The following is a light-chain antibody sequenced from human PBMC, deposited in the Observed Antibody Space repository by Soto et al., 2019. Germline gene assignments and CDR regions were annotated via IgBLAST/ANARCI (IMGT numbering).Light chain of an antibody. CDR2: AAS. CDR1: QSVGDSY. Sequence: VLTQSPGTLSLSPGERATLSCRASQSVGDSYLAWYQQKPGQAPRLLIYAASSRANGIPDRFSGSGSGTDFTLTISRLEPEDFAVYFCQQYANSPETFGQGTKVEIK. V-gene: IGKV3-20*01. J-gene: IGKJ1*01. CDR3: QQYANSPET.